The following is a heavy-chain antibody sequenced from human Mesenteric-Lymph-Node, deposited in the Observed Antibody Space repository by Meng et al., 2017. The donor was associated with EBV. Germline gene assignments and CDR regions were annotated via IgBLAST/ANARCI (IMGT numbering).Heavy chain of an antibody. CDR2: VYYSGST. CDR1: GGSVSSTSYY. J-gene: IGHJ5*02. D-gene: IGHD3-10*01. V-gene: IGHV4-61*01. CDR3: ARENPARGNWFDP. Sequence: QGSGPGLGTPPEPRSLTCPFSGGSVSSTSYYWSWIRQPPGKRLEWIGYVYYSGSTNYNPSLKSRVTISVDTSKNQFSLNLYSVTAADTAVYYCARENPARGNWFDPWGQGALVTVSS.